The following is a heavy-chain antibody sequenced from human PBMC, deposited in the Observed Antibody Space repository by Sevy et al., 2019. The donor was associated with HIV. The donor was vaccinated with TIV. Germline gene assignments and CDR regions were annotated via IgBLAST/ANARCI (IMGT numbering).Heavy chain of an antibody. V-gene: IGHV1-18*01. CDR1: GYTFTSYG. J-gene: IGHJ4*02. D-gene: IGHD5-12*01. CDR3: ARVVSGYSGYALYYFDY. Sequence: ASVKVSCKASGYTFTSYGISWVRQAPGQGLEWMGWISAYNGNTNYAQTLQGRVTMTTDTSTSTAYMELRSLRSDDTAVYYCARVVSGYSGYALYYFDYWGQGTLVTVSS. CDR2: ISAYNGNT.